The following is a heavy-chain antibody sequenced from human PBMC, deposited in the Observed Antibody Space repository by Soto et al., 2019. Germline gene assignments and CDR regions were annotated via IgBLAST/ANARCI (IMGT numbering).Heavy chain of an antibody. V-gene: IGHV1-8*01. D-gene: IGHD2-15*01. CDR2: MNPNSGNT. J-gene: IGHJ3*02. CDR1: GYTFTSYD. CDR3: ARVVRDIVVVLAAISDAFDI. Sequence: QVQLVQSGAEVKKPGASVKVSCKASGYTFTSYDINWVRQATGQGLEWMGWMNPNSGNTGYAQKFQGRVTMTRNTSISTSYMELSRLRLEDTAVYYCARVVRDIVVVLAAISDAFDIWGRVTMVTVSS.